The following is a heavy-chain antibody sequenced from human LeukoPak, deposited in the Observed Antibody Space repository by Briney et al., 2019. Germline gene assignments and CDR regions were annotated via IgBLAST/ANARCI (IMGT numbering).Heavy chain of an antibody. V-gene: IGHV5-51*01. D-gene: IGHD5-18*01. Sequence: GESLKISCKGSGYTFTSYWIGWVRPMSGKGLEWMGIIYPGDSDTRYSPSFQGQVTISADKSIGTAYLQWSSPRASDTAIYYCARSWVTGYGTVLDYWGQGTLVTVSS. J-gene: IGHJ4*02. CDR1: GYTFTSYW. CDR2: IYPGDSDT. CDR3: ARSWVTGYGTVLDY.